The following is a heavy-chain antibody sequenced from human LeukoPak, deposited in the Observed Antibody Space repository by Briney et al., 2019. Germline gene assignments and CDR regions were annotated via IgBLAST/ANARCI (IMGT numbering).Heavy chain of an antibody. CDR3: AKDLPRSIAVAGEDY. J-gene: IGHJ4*02. Sequence: GGSLRLSCAASGFTFSSYGMHWVRQAPGKGLEWVSAISGSGGSTYYADSVKGRFTISRDNSKNTLYLQMNSLRAEDTAVYYCAKDLPRSIAVAGEDYWGQGTLVTVSS. CDR2: ISGSGGST. CDR1: GFTFSSYG. D-gene: IGHD6-19*01. V-gene: IGHV3-23*01.